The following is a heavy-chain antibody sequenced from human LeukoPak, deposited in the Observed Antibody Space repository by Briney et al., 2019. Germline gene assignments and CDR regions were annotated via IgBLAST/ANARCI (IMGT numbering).Heavy chain of an antibody. J-gene: IGHJ4*02. D-gene: IGHD6-19*01. CDR3: ATAVASSSGRYADY. CDR1: GFTFRSYG. V-gene: IGHV3-33*01. CDR2: IRYDGSNK. Sequence: GRSLRLSCAASGFTFRSYGMHWVRQAPGKGLEWVAVIRYDGSNKYYADSVKGRFTVSRDNSKNTLYLQMNSLRAEDTAVYYCATAVASSSGRYADYWGQGTLVTVSS.